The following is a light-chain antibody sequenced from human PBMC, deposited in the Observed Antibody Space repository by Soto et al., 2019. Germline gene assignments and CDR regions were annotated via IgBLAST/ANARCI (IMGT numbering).Light chain of an antibody. Sequence: QSALTQPSSVSGSPGQSITISCTATSSVVDNYNFVSWYQHHPGKAPKLMIYEVTRRPSGVSSRFSGSKSGNTASLTISGLQAEDEADYYCSSYASSGNQVYGNGTKVTVL. V-gene: IGLV2-14*01. CDR2: EVT. CDR1: SSVVDNYNF. J-gene: IGLJ1*01. CDR3: SSYASSGNQV.